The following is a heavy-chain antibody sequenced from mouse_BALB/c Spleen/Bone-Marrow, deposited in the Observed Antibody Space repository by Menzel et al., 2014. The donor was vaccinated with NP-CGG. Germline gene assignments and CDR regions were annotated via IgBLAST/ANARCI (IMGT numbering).Heavy chain of an antibody. CDR1: GFTFTDYY. D-gene: IGHD1-1*01. CDR3: ARDGYSYGSRWFAY. Sequence: EVQRVESGGGLVQPGGSLRLSCATSGFTFTDYYMSWVRQPPGKALEWLGFIRNKANGYTTEYSASVKGRFTISRDNSQSILYLQMNTLRAEDSATYYCARDGYSYGSRWFAYWGQGTLVTVSA. V-gene: IGHV7-3*02. J-gene: IGHJ3*01. CDR2: IRNKANGYTT.